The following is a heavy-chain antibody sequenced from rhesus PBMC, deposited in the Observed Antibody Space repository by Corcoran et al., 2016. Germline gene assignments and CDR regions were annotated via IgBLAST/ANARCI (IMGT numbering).Heavy chain of an antibody. Sequence: QVQLQESGPGLVKPSETLSLTCAVSGGSISASYYWTWISQLPGKGLEWIGNIHVSSGSTYYNPSLKSRVTISKDTSKNQFSLKLSAVTAADTAVYYCARGGYSYSLDYWGQGVLVTVSS. V-gene: IGHV4S7*01. CDR1: GGSISASYY. D-gene: IGHD5-12*01. CDR3: ARGGYSYSLDY. J-gene: IGHJ4*01. CDR2: IHVSSGST.